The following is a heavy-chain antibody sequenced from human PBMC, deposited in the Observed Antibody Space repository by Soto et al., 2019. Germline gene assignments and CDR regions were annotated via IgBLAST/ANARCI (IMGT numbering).Heavy chain of an antibody. CDR3: ASSRVAAAGTTGYYYMDV. V-gene: IGHV3-21*01. CDR2: ISSSSGYI. CDR1: GFTFSSHS. Sequence: GGSLRLSCAASGFTFSSHSMNWVRQAPGKGLEWVSSISSSSGYISYADSVKGRFTISRDNAKNSLYLQMNSLRAEDTAVYYCASSRVAAAGTTGYYYMDVWGKGTTVTVSS. J-gene: IGHJ6*03. D-gene: IGHD6-13*01.